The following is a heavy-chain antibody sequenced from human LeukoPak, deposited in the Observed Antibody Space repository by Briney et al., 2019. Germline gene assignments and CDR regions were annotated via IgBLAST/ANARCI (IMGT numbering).Heavy chain of an antibody. Sequence: GGSLRLSCAASGFTFSGSAVHWVRQASGKGLEWVARIRSRADNYATQYAASVKGRFTISRDNSKNTLYLQMNSLGAEDTAVYYCVVGVGAFDIWGQGTMVTVSS. CDR1: GFTFSGSA. V-gene: IGHV3-73*01. CDR2: IRSRADNYAT. D-gene: IGHD2-8*01. CDR3: VVGVGAFDI. J-gene: IGHJ3*02.